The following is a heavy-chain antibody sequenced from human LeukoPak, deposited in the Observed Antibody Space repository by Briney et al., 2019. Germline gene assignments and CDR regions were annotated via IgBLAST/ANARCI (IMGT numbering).Heavy chain of an antibody. CDR1: GGSISSYY. J-gene: IGHJ4*02. D-gene: IGHD6-19*01. CDR2: IYYSGST. Sequence: SETLSLTCTVSGGSISSYYWSWIRQPPGKGLEWIGYIYYSGSTNYNPSLKSRVTISVDTSKNQFSLKLSSVTAADTAVYCCARAAVAGLIDYWGQGTLVTVSS. CDR3: ARAAVAGLIDY. V-gene: IGHV4-59*08.